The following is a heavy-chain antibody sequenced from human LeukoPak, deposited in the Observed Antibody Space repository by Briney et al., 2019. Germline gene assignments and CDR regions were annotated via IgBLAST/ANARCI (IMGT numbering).Heavy chain of an antibody. CDR3: ARLRYDFWSGEDY. Sequence: SETLSLTCTVSGGSISSYYWSWIRQPPGKGLEWIGEINHSGSTNYNPSLKSRVTISVDTSKNQFSLKLSSVTAADTAVYYCARLRYDFWSGEDYWGQGTLVTVSS. CDR2: INHSGST. V-gene: IGHV4-34*01. J-gene: IGHJ4*02. D-gene: IGHD3-3*01. CDR1: GGSISSYY.